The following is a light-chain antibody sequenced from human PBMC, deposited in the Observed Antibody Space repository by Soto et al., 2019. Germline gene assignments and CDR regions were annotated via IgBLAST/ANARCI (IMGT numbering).Light chain of an antibody. CDR3: QQGDT. CDR2: DAS. V-gene: IGKV1-33*01. CDR1: QDISNY. J-gene: IGKJ2*01. Sequence: DLQMTQSPSSLSASVGDRVTITCQASQDISNYLNWYQQKPGKAPKLLIYDASNLETGVPSRFSGSGSGTDFTFTISSLQAEDIATYYCQQGDTFGQGTKLEIK.